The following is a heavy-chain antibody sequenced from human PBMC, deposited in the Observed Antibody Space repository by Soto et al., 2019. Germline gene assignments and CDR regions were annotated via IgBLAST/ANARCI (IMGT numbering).Heavy chain of an antibody. CDR1: GYTFTSYA. Sequence: QVQLVQSGAEVKKPGASVKVSCKASGYTFTSYAMHWVRQAPGQRLEWMGWINAGNGNTKYSQKFQGRVTITRDPSASTAYMELSSLRSEDTAVYYCARRCTNGVCYDGGAYYYYYGMDVWGQGTTVTVSS. J-gene: IGHJ6*02. CDR3: ARRCTNGVCYDGGAYYYYYGMDV. CDR2: INAGNGNT. V-gene: IGHV1-3*01. D-gene: IGHD2-8*01.